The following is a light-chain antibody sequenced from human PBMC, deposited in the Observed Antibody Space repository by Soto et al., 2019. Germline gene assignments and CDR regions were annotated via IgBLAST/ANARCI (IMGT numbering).Light chain of an antibody. Sequence: DIQMTQSPSSLSASVGDRVTITCRASQSISSYLTWYQQKAGKAPKLLIYDASSLQSGVPSRFSGSGSGTDFTLAISSLQPEDFTTYYCQQSYRGITFGGGTKVEIK. V-gene: IGKV1-39*01. CDR3: QQSYRGIT. J-gene: IGKJ4*01. CDR2: DAS. CDR1: QSISSY.